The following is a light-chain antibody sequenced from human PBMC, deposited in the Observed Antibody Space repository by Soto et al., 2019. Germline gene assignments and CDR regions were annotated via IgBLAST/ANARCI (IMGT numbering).Light chain of an antibody. CDR3: HEYCCSPQGT. V-gene: IGKV3-20*01. Sequence: DIVLTQSPGTLSLSPGERATLSCRAGQTVSGTFLAWYQQRPGQPPRLLIYGASNRATGIPDRFSGSGSGTESTPTIARLEAESVAVYYCHEYCCSPQGTFGQGTKVE. CDR2: GAS. J-gene: IGKJ1*01. CDR1: QTVSGTF.